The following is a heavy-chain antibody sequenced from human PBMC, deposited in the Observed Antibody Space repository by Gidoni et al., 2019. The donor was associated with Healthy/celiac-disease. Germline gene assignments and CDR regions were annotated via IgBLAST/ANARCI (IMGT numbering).Heavy chain of an antibody. D-gene: IGHD3-10*01. CDR3: TTDWAQQLLWFGESIYNWFDP. J-gene: IGHJ5*02. CDR1: GFTFSNAW. V-gene: IGHV3-15*07. Sequence: EVQLVESGGGLVKPGGSLRLSCAASGFTFSNAWMNWVRQAPGKGLEWVGRIKSKTDGGTTDYAAPVKGRFTISRDDSKNTLYLQMNSLKTEDTAVYYCTTDWAQQLLWFGESIYNWFDPWGQGTLVTVSS. CDR2: IKSKTDGGTT.